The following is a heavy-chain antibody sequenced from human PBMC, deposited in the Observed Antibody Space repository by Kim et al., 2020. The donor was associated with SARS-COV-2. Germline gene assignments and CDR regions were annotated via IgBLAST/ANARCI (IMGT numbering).Heavy chain of an antibody. CDR1: GFSVSSTY. Sequence: GGSLRLSCAASGFSVSSTYVSWVRQAPGKGLEWVSVIYSTGSTFYANSVNGRFTISSHTSDNRLYLQMTNLRAEETAIYFCAGLRSGRNDHDSLDIWGQGTMDTVP. V-gene: IGHV3-53*04. D-gene: IGHD1-1*01. J-gene: IGHJ3*02. CDR3: AGLRSGRNDHDSLDI. CDR2: IYSTGST.